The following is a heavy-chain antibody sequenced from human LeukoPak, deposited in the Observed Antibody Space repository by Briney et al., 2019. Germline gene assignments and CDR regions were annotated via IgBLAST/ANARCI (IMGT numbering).Heavy chain of an antibody. Sequence: PGGSLRLSCAASGFTFSTYSMDWVRQAPGKGLEWVSYFNNSSSTIYYADSVEGRFTISRDNAKNSPYLQMNSLRAEDTAVYYCARGVPAAIGYFQHWGQGTLVTVSS. V-gene: IGHV3-48*01. CDR1: GFTFSTYS. D-gene: IGHD2-2*02. CDR3: ARGVPAAIGYFQH. CDR2: FNNSSSTI. J-gene: IGHJ1*01.